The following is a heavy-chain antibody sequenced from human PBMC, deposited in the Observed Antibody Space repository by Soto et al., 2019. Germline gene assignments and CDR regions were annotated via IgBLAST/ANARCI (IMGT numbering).Heavy chain of an antibody. Sequence: GASVKVSCKASGGTFSRDAISWVRQAPGQGLEWMGGIIPIFGSPAYAQKFQGRVTITADESTSTAYMELSSLRSQDTAVYYCARARPDSSAYQLQNNYYYYGMDVWGQGTTVTVSS. CDR3: ARARPDSSAYQLQNNYYYYGMDV. J-gene: IGHJ6*02. CDR2: IIPIFGSP. V-gene: IGHV1-69*13. D-gene: IGHD3-22*01. CDR1: GGTFSRDA.